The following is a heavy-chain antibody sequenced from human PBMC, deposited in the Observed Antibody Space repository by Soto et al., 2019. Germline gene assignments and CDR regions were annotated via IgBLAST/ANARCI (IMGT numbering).Heavy chain of an antibody. J-gene: IGHJ6*02. CDR3: ARAPLSTTPTYYGMDV. Sequence: QVQLVESGGGVVQPGRSLRLSCAASGFTVSSYAIHWVRQAPGKGLERVADISSDGSNKYYADSVTGRFTISRDNSKNTLYLQIHSLRAEDTAVYYCARAPLSTTPTYYGMDVWGQGTTVTVSS. CDR2: ISSDGSNK. D-gene: IGHD1-26*01. V-gene: IGHV3-30-3*01. CDR1: GFTVSSYA.